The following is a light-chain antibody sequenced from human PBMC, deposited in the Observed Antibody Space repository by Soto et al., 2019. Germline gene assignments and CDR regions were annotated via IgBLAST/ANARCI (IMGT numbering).Light chain of an antibody. CDR1: QTIGAN. V-gene: IGKV1-39*01. CDR2: DAS. J-gene: IGKJ2*01. CDR3: QQSYTTVYT. Sequence: DIQMTQSPSSLSASVGDRVTITCRASQTIGANLNWYRQKLGKAPTLLIYDASTLQSGVPSRFSGLGSGTDFALTITSLQPDDSATYYCQQSYTTVYTFGQGTKVDI.